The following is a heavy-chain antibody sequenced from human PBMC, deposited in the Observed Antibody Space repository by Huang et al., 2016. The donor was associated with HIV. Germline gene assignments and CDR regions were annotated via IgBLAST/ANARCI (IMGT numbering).Heavy chain of an antibody. CDR3: ARDLWLRDLYYYYYMDV. CDR2: ISYDGSNK. D-gene: IGHD5-12*01. V-gene: IGHV3-30-3*01. Sequence: QVQLVESGGGVVQPGRSLRLSCAASRFTFSNYAMHWVRQAPGKGLEGWAVISYDGSNKYYADSVKCRFTISRDNSKNTLYLQMNSLRAEDTAVYYCARDLWLRDLYYYYYMDVWGKGTTVTVSS. J-gene: IGHJ6*03. CDR1: RFTFSNYA.